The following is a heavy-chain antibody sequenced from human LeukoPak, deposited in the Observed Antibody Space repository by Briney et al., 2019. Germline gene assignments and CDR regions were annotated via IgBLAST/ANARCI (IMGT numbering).Heavy chain of an antibody. CDR3: AKPTTASTIYEYYFDY. CDR1: GFTFSSYA. V-gene: IGHV3-30-3*02. Sequence: GGSLRLSCAASGFTFSSYAMHWVRQAPGKGLEWVAVVLYDGSNKYYADSVKGRFTISRDNSKNTLYLEMSSLRAEDTAAYYCAKPTTASTIYEYYFDYWGQGTLVTVSS. D-gene: IGHD4-11*01. CDR2: VLYDGSNK. J-gene: IGHJ4*02.